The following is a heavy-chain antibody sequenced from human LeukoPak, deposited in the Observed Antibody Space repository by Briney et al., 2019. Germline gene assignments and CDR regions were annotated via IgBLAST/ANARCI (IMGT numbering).Heavy chain of an antibody. CDR1: GGTFSSYA. J-gene: IGHJ4*02. CDR3: AREIYYDSSGTLDY. Sequence: SVKVSCKASGGTFSSYAISWVRQAPGQGLEWMGGIIPIFGTANYAQKFQGRVTITADKSTSTAYMELSSLRSEDTAVYYCAREIYYDSSGTLDYWGQGTLVTVSS. V-gene: IGHV1-69*06. CDR2: IIPIFGTA. D-gene: IGHD3-22*01.